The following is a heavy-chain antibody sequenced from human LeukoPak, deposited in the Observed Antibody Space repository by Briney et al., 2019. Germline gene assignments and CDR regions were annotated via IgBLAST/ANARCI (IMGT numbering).Heavy chain of an antibody. D-gene: IGHD3-16*02. CDR1: GFTFSSYS. Sequence: GGSLRLSCAASGFTFSSYSMNWVRQAPGKGLEWVSSISSSSYIYYADSVKGRFTISRDNAKNSLYLQMNSLRAEDTAVYYCARDLWSYQAFDIWGQGTMVTVSS. V-gene: IGHV3-21*01. J-gene: IGHJ3*02. CDR3: ARDLWSYQAFDI. CDR2: ISSSSYI.